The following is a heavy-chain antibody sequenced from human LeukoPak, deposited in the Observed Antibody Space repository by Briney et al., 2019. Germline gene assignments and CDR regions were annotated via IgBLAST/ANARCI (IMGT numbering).Heavy chain of an antibody. CDR2: INPNSGGT. CDR1: GYTFTGYY. Sequence: ASVKVSCKASGYTFTGYYMHWVRQAPGQGLEWMGWINPNSGGTNYAQKFQGRVTMTRDTSISTAYMELSRLRSDDTAVYYCARDTVYYYDSSGYYYGCDYWGQGTLVTVSS. J-gene: IGHJ4*02. V-gene: IGHV1-2*02. D-gene: IGHD3-22*01. CDR3: ARDTVYYYDSSGYYYGCDY.